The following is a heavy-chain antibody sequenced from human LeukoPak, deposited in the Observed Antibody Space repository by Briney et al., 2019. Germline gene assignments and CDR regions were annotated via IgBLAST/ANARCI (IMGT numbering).Heavy chain of an antibody. CDR1: GFTFCDYA. D-gene: IGHD1-26*01. CDR3: ARVRLSGTPPFYGY. CDR2: ITSKAYGGTI. J-gene: IGHJ4*02. V-gene: IGHV3-49*04. Sequence: GGSLRLSCTGSGFTFCDYAMSWVRQAPGKGVEWVGVITSKAYGGTIEYRPSVKGRFTISRDHSKSIAYLQMNSLKTEDTAVYYCARVRLSGTPPFYGYWGQGTLVTVSS.